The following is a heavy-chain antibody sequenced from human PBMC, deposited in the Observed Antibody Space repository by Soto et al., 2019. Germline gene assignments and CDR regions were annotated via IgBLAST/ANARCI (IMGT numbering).Heavy chain of an antibody. D-gene: IGHD3-22*01. CDR1: GFTFSDHY. CDR3: AASVATYSSGSSDY. CDR2: SRKQANSYTP. Sequence: EVQLVESGGGLVQPGGSLRLSCAASGFTFSDHYMDWVRQAPGKGLEWVGRSRKQANSYTPAYAASVKGRFSISRDVSKNSLYLQMNSLKPADTAVYYCAASVATYSSGSSDYWGQGTLVTVSS. V-gene: IGHV3-72*01. J-gene: IGHJ4*03.